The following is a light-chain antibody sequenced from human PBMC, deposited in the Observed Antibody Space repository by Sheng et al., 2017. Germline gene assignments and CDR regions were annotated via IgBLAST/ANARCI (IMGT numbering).Light chain of an antibody. CDR3: QQYDKWPLP. J-gene: IGKJ4*01. Sequence: EIVLTQSPATLSLSPGERATLSCRASQSVSRFLAWYQQKPGQAPRLLIYGASTRASGIPARFSGSGSGTEFTLTISGLQSEDFAIYYCQQYDKWPLPFGGGTKVEIK. CDR1: QSVSRF. CDR2: GAS. V-gene: IGKV3-15*01.